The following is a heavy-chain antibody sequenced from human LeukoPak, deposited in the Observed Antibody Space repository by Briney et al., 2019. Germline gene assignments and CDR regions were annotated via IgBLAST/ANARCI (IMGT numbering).Heavy chain of an antibody. CDR2: IIPILTTT. V-gene: IGHV1-69*10. D-gene: IGHD4-17*01. CDR3: ARNKGVYGDYKYYYGMDV. J-gene: IGHJ6*02. Sequence: SVKVSCKASGGSFSSYAVNWVRQAPGQGLEWMGDIIPILTTTNYAQNFQDRVTLTADKSTSTAYMELRSLTSEDTAVYYCARNKGVYGDYKYYYGMDVWGQGATVTVSS. CDR1: GGSFSSYA.